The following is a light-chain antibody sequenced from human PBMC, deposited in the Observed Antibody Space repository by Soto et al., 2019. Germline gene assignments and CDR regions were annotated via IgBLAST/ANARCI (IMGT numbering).Light chain of an antibody. CDR3: SSYTSSSTLGV. V-gene: IGLV2-14*01. CDR1: SSDVGGYND. J-gene: IGLJ2*01. Sequence: QSALTQPASVSGSPGQSITISCTGTSSDVGGYNDVSWYQQHPGKAPKLMIYEVSNRPSGVSNRFSGSKSGNTASLTISGLQAEDDADYYCSSYTSSSTLGVFGGGTKVTVL. CDR2: EVS.